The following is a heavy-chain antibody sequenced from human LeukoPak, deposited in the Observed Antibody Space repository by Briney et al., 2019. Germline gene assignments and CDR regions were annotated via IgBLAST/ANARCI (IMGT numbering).Heavy chain of an antibody. CDR3: ARPYSSGWFRWGHYLDY. D-gene: IGHD6-19*01. V-gene: IGHV6-1*01. J-gene: IGHJ4*02. CDR1: GDSVSSNSAA. Sequence: SQTLSLTCAISGDSVSSNSAAWNWIRQSPSRGLEWLGRTYYRSKWYNDYAVSVKSRITIKPDTSKNQFSLKLSSVTAADTAVYYCARPYSSGWFRWGHYLDYWGQGTLVTVSS. CDR2: TYYRSKWYN.